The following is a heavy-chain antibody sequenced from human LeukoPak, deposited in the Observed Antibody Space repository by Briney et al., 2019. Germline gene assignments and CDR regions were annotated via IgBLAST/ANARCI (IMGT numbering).Heavy chain of an antibody. J-gene: IGHJ3*01. CDR3: ARYDISPGAHDGFDL. Sequence: SETLSLTCAVSGASISSGDINSGDYAWSWIRQPPGKGLEWIGHIYRDGSTFYNPSLKSRVTMSVDRSKNHFSLKLSSVTAADTAVYYCARYDISPGAHDGFDLWGHGTRVTVSS. D-gene: IGHD3-9*01. CDR2: IYRDGST. V-gene: IGHV4-30-2*01. CDR1: GASISSGDINSGDYA.